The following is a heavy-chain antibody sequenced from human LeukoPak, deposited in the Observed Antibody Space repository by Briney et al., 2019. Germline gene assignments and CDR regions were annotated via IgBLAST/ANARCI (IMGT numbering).Heavy chain of an antibody. D-gene: IGHD4-17*01. V-gene: IGHV3-30*18. CDR1: GFTFSSYG. CDR3: AKEHTVTTASYYYYMDV. J-gene: IGHJ6*03. CDR2: ISYDGSNK. Sequence: GRSLRLSCAASGFTFSSYGMHWVRQAPGKGLEWVAVISYDGSNKYYADSVKGRFTISRDNSKNTLYLQMNSLRAEDTAVYYCAKEHTVTTASYYYYMDVWGKGTTVTVSS.